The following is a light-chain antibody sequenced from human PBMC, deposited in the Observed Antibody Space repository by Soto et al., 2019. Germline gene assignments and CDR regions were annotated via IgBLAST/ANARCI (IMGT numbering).Light chain of an antibody. J-gene: IGKJ4*01. CDR1: QGVSSSY. V-gene: IGKV3-20*01. Sequence: EIVLTQSPGTLSLSPGATASLYCRASQGVSSSYLAWYQPKPGQAPRLLIYGASYRATGIPDRFSASGSGLDFTLTITRLEPDDSAVYYCQQYGSSPLTFGGGTKGDIK. CDR3: QQYGSSPLT. CDR2: GAS.